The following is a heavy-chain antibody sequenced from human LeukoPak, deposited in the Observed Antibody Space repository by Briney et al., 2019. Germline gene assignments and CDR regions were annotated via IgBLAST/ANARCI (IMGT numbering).Heavy chain of an antibody. CDR2: IYYDGSVK. Sequence: GGSLRLSCAASGFTFNIYAMHWVRQAPGQGLEWVAIIYYDGSVKYYADSVKGRFTISRDNSKNTVSLIMNRLRADDTAVYYCARGGGVEATMALDYWGQGTLVAVSS. CDR3: ARGGGVEATMALDY. D-gene: IGHD5-18*01. CDR1: GFTFNIYA. V-gene: IGHV3-33*01. J-gene: IGHJ4*02.